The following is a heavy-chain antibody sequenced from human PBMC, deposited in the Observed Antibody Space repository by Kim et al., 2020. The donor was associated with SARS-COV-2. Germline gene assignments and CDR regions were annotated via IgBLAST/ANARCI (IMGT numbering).Heavy chain of an antibody. Sequence: SETLSLTCTVSGGSISSYYWSWIRQPPGKGLEWIGYIYYSGSTNYNPSLKSRVTISVDTSKNQFSLKLSSVTAADTAVYYCARAPFHWSGYPHGMDVWGQGTTVTVSS. J-gene: IGHJ6*02. D-gene: IGHD3-3*01. CDR2: IYYSGST. V-gene: IGHV4-59*13. CDR1: GGSISSYY. CDR3: ARAPFHWSGYPHGMDV.